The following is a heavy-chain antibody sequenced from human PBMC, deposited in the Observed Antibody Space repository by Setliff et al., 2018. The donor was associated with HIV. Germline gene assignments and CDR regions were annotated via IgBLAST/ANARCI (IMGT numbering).Heavy chain of an antibody. CDR1: GYSFTDYY. Sequence: ASVKVSCKASGYSFTDYYIHWVRQAPGQGLEWMGWINPKSDGTNYAQKFQGWITMTRDTSISTAYMELSSLRSEDTAVYYCARDFGGYCSSMSCPGLFDPGGQGTLVTVSS. J-gene: IGHJ5*02. V-gene: IGHV1-2*04. CDR3: ARDFGGYCSSMSCPGLFDP. CDR2: INPKSDGT. D-gene: IGHD2-2*01.